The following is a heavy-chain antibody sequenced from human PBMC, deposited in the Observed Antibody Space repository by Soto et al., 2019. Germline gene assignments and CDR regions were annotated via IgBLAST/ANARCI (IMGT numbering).Heavy chain of an antibody. CDR1: GFTFDDYA. D-gene: IGHD4-4*01. V-gene: IGHV3-9*01. CDR3: ANGRVATYSNGEHFQH. Sequence: DVQLVESGGGLVQPGRSLRLSCAASGFTFDDYAMHWVRQAPGKGLEWVSGISWNSGNIGYADSVKGRFTISRDNAKNSLYLEMNSLRAEDTALYYCANGRVATYSNGEHFQHWGQGTLVTASS. J-gene: IGHJ1*01. CDR2: ISWNSGNI.